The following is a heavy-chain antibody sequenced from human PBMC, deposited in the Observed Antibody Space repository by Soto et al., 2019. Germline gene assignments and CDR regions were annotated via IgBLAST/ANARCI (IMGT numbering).Heavy chain of an antibody. D-gene: IGHD6-13*01. CDR1: GFTFSSYG. CDR3: AKDAGYSSSWYGYYYYYGMDV. Sequence: GGSLRLSCAASGFTFSSYGMHWVRQAPGKGLEWVAVISYDGSNKYYADSVKGRFTISRDNSKNTLYLQMNSLRAEDTAVYYCAKDAGYSSSWYGYYYYYGMDVWGQGTTVTVSS. V-gene: IGHV3-30*18. CDR2: ISYDGSNK. J-gene: IGHJ6*02.